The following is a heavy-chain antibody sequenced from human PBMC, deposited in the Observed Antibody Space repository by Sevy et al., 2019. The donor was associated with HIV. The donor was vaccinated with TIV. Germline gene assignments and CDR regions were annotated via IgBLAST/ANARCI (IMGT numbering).Heavy chain of an antibody. CDR1: GFTFSSYA. D-gene: IGHD3-3*01. CDR3: ARANEYYDFWSGYTTGNFDY. CDR2: ISYDGSNK. Sequence: GGSLRLSCAASGFTFSSYAMHWVRQAPGKGLEWVAVISYDGSNKYYADSVKGRFTISSDNSKNTLYLQMNSLRAEDTAVYYCARANEYYDFWSGYTTGNFDYWGQGTLVTVSS. J-gene: IGHJ4*02. V-gene: IGHV3-30-3*01.